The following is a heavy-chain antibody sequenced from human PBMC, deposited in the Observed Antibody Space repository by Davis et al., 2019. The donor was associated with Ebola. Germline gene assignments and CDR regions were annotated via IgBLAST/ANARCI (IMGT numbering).Heavy chain of an antibody. D-gene: IGHD1-26*01. J-gene: IGHJ5*02. Sequence: SETLSLTCTVSGYSISSVYYWGWIRQPPGKGLEWIGSIYHNGNSYYNPSLKSRVTISVDTSKNHFSLKLSSVTAADTAVYYCARDVGRAGWFDPWGQGTLVTVSS. CDR3: ARDVGRAGWFDP. V-gene: IGHV4-38-2*02. CDR2: IYHNGNS. CDR1: GYSISSVYY.